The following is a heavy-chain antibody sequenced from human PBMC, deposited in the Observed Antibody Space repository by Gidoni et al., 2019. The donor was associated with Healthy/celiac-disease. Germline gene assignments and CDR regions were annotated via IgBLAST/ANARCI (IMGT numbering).Heavy chain of an antibody. V-gene: IGHV4-59*08. D-gene: IGHD1-1*01. CDR2: IFYSGST. CDR1: GGSISSYS. Sequence: QVQLQESGPGLVKPSETLSLTCTVSGGSISSYSWSWTRQPPGKGLEWIGYIFYSGSTNHNPSLKSRGTRSVDTSKNQFSLKLSSVTAADTAVYYCASQSRVGTRYWGQGTLVTVSS. J-gene: IGHJ4*02. CDR3: ASQSRVGTRY.